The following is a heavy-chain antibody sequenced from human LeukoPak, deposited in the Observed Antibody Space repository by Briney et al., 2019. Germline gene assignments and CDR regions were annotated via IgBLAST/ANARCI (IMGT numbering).Heavy chain of an antibody. D-gene: IGHD1-7*01. CDR1: GDSISNYH. CDR2: VYKSVAV. Sequence: SETLSLTCTVSGDSISNYHWSWIRQSAGKGLEWIGRVYKSVAVTYNPSLKSRVTLSVDTSRNRFSLTLTSVTAADTAVYYCANELRIIPDYYLDVWGKGTTVIVSS. J-gene: IGHJ6*03. CDR3: ANELRIIPDYYLDV. V-gene: IGHV4-4*07.